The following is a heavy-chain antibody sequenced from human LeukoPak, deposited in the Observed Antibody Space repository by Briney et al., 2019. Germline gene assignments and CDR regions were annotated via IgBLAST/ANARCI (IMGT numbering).Heavy chain of an antibody. Sequence: GGSLRLSCAASRFTFSSYSMNWVRQAPGKGLEWVSYISSSSNTIYYADSVKGRFTISRDNAKNSLYLQMNSLRAEDTAVYYCARGNSYAPGDFDSWGQGTLVTVSS. CDR3: ARGNSYAPGDFDS. V-gene: IGHV3-48*01. CDR1: RFTFSSYS. J-gene: IGHJ4*02. CDR2: ISSSSNTI. D-gene: IGHD5-18*01.